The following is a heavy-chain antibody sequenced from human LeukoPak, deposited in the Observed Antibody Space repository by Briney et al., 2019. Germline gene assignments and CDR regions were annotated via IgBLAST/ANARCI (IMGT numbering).Heavy chain of an antibody. V-gene: IGHV4-31*03. J-gene: IGHJ4*02. Sequence: SETLSLTCTVSGGSISSGGYYWSWIRQHLGKGLEWIGYIYYSGSTYYNPSLESRLTISVDTSKNQFSLKLSSVTAADTAVYYCARTGLQYFSDYWGQGTLVTVSS. CDR3: ARTGLQYFSDY. CDR1: GGSISSGGYY. CDR2: IYYSGST. D-gene: IGHD4-11*01.